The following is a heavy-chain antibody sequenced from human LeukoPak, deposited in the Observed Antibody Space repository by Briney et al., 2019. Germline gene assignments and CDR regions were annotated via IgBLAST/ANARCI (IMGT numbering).Heavy chain of an antibody. CDR1: GYTFTGYY. V-gene: IGHV1-2*04. Sequence: ASVKVSCKASGYTFTGYYMHWVRQAPGQGLEWMGWINPNSGGTNYAQKFQGWVTMTRDTSISTAYMELSRLRSDDTAVYYCARDKQYSSRAGESSDIWGQGTMVTVPS. J-gene: IGHJ3*02. D-gene: IGHD6-19*01. CDR2: INPNSGGT. CDR3: ARDKQYSSRAGESSDI.